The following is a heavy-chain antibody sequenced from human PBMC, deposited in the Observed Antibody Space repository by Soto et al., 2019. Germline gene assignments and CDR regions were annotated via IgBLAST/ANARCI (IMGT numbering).Heavy chain of an antibody. CDR2: INPNSGGT. CDR3: ARVEGYCTNGVCYTGYYGMDV. CDR1: GYTFTGYY. V-gene: IGHV1-2*04. D-gene: IGHD2-8*01. J-gene: IGHJ6*02. Sequence: GASVKVSCKASGYTFTGYYMHWVRQAPGQGLEWMGWINPNSGGTNYAQKFQGWVTMTRDTSISTAYMELSRLRSDDTAVYYCARVEGYCTNGVCYTGYYGMDVWGRGTTVTVSS.